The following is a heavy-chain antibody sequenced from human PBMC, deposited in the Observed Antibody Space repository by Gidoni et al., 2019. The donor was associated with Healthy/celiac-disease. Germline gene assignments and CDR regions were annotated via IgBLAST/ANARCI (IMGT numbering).Heavy chain of an antibody. CDR2: IYSGGST. D-gene: IGHD3-16*02. CDR3: ARGHYVWGSYRYFYFDY. CDR1: GFPVTTNY. J-gene: IGHJ4*02. V-gene: IGHV3-66*02. Sequence: EVQLVESGGGLVQPGGSLRLSCAASGFPVTTNYMSWVRQAPGKGLEWGSVIYSGGSTYYADSVKGRFTISRDNSKNTLYLQMNSLRAEDTAVYYCARGHYVWGSYRYFYFDYWGQGTLVTVSS.